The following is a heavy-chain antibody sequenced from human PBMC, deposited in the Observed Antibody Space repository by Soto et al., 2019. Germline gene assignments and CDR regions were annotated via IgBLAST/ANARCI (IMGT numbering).Heavy chain of an antibody. J-gene: IGHJ5*02. CDR3: ARAGYSSGLDNWFEP. V-gene: IGHV6-1*01. D-gene: IGHD6-19*01. CDR2: TYYRSKWYN. CDR1: GDSVSSNSAA. Sequence: SQTLSLTCAISGDSVSSNSAAWNWIRQSPSRGLEWLGRTYYRSKWYNDYAVSVKSRITINPDTSKNQFSLPLNSVTPEDTAVYYCARAGYSSGLDNWFEPWGQGTLVTVSS.